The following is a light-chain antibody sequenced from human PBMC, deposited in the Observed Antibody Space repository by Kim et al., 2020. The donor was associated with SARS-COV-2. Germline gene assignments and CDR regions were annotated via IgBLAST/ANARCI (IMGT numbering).Light chain of an antibody. J-gene: IGKJ2*01. CDR1: QSVSRNY. CDR3: QHYGGSRYT. Sequence: LSPGERATLSCRASQSVSRNYLAWYQQKLGQAPRLLIYGASTRAAGIPDRFSGSGSGTDFTLTISSLGPEDFAVYYCQHYGGSRYTFGQGTKLEIK. CDR2: GAS. V-gene: IGKV3-20*01.